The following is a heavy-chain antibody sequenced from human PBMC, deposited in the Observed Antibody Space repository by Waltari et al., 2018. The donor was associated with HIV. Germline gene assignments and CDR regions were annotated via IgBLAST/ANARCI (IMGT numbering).Heavy chain of an antibody. V-gene: IGHV3-7*01. CDR2: IKEDGSEK. J-gene: IGHJ4*02. D-gene: IGHD3-3*01. CDR3: ARDKRQTYYDFWSAYYRDFADDY. CDR1: GFTFSRYC. Sequence: EVQLVESGGGLVQPGGSLRLSCAASGFTFSRYCMTWVRQAPGTGLEWVANIKEDGSEKYYVDSVKGRFTISRDNAKNSLYLQMNSLRAEDTAVYYCARDKRQTYYDFWSAYYRDFADDYWGQGTLVTVSS.